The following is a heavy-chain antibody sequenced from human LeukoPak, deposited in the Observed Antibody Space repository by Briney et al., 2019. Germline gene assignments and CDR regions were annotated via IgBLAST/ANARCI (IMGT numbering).Heavy chain of an antibody. CDR2: ISSSGSTI. V-gene: IGHV3-11*01. D-gene: IGHD2-15*01. CDR3: ARRNPSPPWSHEDY. J-gene: IGHJ4*02. Sequence: GGSLRLSCAASGFTFSDYYMSWIRQAPGKGLEWVSYISSSGSTIYYADSVKGRFTISRDNAKNSLYLQMNSLRAEDTAVYYCARRNPSPPWSHEDYWGQGTLVTVSS. CDR1: GFTFSDYY.